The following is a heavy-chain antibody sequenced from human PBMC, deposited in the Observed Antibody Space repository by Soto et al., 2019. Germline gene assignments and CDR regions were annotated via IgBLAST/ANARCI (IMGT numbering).Heavy chain of an antibody. CDR3: TPNTVTSLSDY. V-gene: IGHV3-73*01. D-gene: IGHD4-4*01. CDR2: IRSKANSYAT. Sequence: EVQLVESGGGLVQPGGSLKLSCAASGFTFSGSAMHWVRQASGKGLEWVGRIRSKANSYATAYAASVKGRFTISRDDSKNTAYLQMNSLKTEDTAVYYCTPNTVTSLSDYWGQGTLVTVSS. CDR1: GFTFSGSA. J-gene: IGHJ4*02.